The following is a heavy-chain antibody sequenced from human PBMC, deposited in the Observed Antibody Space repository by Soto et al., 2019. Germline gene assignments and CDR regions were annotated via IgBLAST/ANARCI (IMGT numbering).Heavy chain of an antibody. V-gene: IGHV4-30-4*01. CDR1: GGSISSGDYY. CDR3: ARGGKPNAFDI. CDR2: IYYSGST. Sequence: SETLSLTCTVSGGSISSGDYYWSWIRQPPGKGLEWIGYIYYSGSTYYNPSLKSRVTISVDTSKNQFSLKLSSVTAADTAVYYCARGGKPNAFDIWGQGTMVTVSS. J-gene: IGHJ3*02.